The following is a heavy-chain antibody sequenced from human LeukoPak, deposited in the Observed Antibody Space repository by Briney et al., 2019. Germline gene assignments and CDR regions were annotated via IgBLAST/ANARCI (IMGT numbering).Heavy chain of an antibody. CDR1: GXTXXSYE. Sequence: GXTXXSYEMNWVRQAPXKGXEWVSYISSSGSTIYYADSVKGRFTISRDNSKNTLYLQMNSLRAEDTAVYYXXXXXXXXXXXXXXXDLWGRXTXVTVSS. CDR2: ISSSGSTI. V-gene: IGHV3-48*03. CDR3: XXXXXXXXXXXXXXDL. J-gene: IGHJ2*01.